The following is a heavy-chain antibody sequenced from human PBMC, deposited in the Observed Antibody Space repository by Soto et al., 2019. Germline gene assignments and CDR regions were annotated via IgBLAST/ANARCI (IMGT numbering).Heavy chain of an antibody. V-gene: IGHV4-31*03. CDR3: ARGEAAMVYFDY. Sequence: QVQLQESGPGLVKPSQTLSLTCTVSGGSISSGGYYWSWIRQHPGKGLEWIGYIYYSGSTYYNPSLKSRVTIAVDTSKNQFSLKLSSVTAADTAVYYCARGEAAMVYFDYWGQGTLVTVSS. CDR2: IYYSGST. D-gene: IGHD2-2*01. J-gene: IGHJ4*02. CDR1: GGSISSGGYY.